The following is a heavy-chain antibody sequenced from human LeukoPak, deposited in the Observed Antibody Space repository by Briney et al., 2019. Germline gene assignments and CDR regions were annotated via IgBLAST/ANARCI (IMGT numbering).Heavy chain of an antibody. V-gene: IGHV3-23*01. CDR1: GFTFSSYA. Sequence: PGGSLRLSCAASGFTFSSYAMTWVRQAPVKGLEWVSTITGSGDSTFYADSVKGRFTISRDNSKNTLFLQMNSLRADDTAVYFCAKDQKSIAATGYDYWGQGTLVTVSS. CDR2: ITGSGDST. D-gene: IGHD6-13*01. J-gene: IGHJ4*02. CDR3: AKDQKSIAATGYDY.